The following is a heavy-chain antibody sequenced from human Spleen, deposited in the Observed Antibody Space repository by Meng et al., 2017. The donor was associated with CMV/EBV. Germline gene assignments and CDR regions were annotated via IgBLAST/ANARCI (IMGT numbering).Heavy chain of an antibody. D-gene: IGHD4-17*01. V-gene: IGHV3-53*01. CDR2: IYSGGST. Sequence: GESLKISCAASGFTVSSNYMSWVRQAPGKGLEWVLVIYSGGSTYYADSVKGRFTISRDNSKNTLYLQMNSLRAEDTAVYYCARAIHDYGDEYGYWGQGTLVTVSS. CDR1: GFTVSSNY. CDR3: ARAIHDYGDEYGY. J-gene: IGHJ4*02.